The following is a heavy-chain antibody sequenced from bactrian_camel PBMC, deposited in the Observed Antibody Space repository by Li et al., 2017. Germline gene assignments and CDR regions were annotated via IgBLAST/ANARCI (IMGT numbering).Heavy chain of an antibody. J-gene: IGHJ4*01. CDR3: AVRLSSVCYNRAETFEY. Sequence: DVQLVESGGGSVQAGGSLRLSCAFSGFTFSNTWMHWVRQAPGKGLERVSSIYTGDGSTNSADSVKGRFTISRGNADNTLYLQMNSLKPDDSAMYYCAVRLSSVCYNRAETFEYWGQGTQVTVS. CDR2: IYTGDGST. CDR1: GFTFSNTW. D-gene: IGHD2*01. V-gene: IGHV3S19*01.